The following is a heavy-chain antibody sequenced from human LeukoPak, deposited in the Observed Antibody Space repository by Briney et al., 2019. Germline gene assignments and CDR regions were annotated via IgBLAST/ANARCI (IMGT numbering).Heavy chain of an antibody. CDR1: GGSISSGDYY. D-gene: IGHD3-10*01. CDR3: ARHSSGSDTFDY. CDR2: IYYSGST. J-gene: IGHJ4*02. V-gene: IGHV4-30-4*01. Sequence: PSETLSLTCTVSGGSISSGDYYWSWIRQPPGKGLEWIGYIYYSGSTYYNPSLKSRVTISVDTSKNQFSLKLSSVTAADTAVYYCARHSSGSDTFDYWGQGTLVTVSS.